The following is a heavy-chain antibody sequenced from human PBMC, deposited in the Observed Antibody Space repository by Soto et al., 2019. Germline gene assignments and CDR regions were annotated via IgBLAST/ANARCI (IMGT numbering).Heavy chain of an antibody. J-gene: IGHJ5*02. Sequence: TLSLTCTVSGGSISSGGYYWSWIRQHPGKGLEWIGYIYYSGSTYYNPSLKSRVTISVDTSKNQFSLKLSSVTAADTAVYYCARDVAYYYGSGSYYNSKHNWFDPWGQGTLVTVSS. CDR2: IYYSGST. CDR1: GGSISSGGYY. V-gene: IGHV4-31*03. D-gene: IGHD3-10*01. CDR3: ARDVAYYYGSGSYYNSKHNWFDP.